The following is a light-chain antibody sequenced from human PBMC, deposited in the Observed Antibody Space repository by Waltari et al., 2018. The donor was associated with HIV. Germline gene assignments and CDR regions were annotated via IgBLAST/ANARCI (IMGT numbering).Light chain of an antibody. CDR2: LGS. V-gene: IGKV2-28*01. CDR1: QSLLHSDGNNY. J-gene: IGKJ5*01. Sequence: DIVMIQSPLALPVTPGEPASLSCRSSQSLLHSDGNNYLEWYVQKPGQSPQLLIHLGSNRASGVPDRFSGSGSGTHFILKISKVEAEDVGIFFCMQSLQTPTFGQGTRLDI. CDR3: MQSLQTPT.